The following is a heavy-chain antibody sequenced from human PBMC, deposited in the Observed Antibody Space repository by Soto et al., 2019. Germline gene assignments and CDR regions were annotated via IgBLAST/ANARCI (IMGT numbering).Heavy chain of an antibody. CDR3: ARQAVTIYYGMDV. D-gene: IGHD4-17*01. Sequence: GESVKISCKGSGYSFTSYWIGWVRQMPGKGLEWMGIIYPGDSDTRYSPSFQGQVTISADKSISTAYLQWSSLKASDTAMYYCARQAVTIYYGMDVWGQGTTVTVSS. V-gene: IGHV5-51*01. CDR2: IYPGDSDT. J-gene: IGHJ6*02. CDR1: GYSFTSYW.